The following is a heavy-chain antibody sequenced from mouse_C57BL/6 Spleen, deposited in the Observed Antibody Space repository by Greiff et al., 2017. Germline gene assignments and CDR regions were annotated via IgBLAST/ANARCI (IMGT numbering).Heavy chain of an antibody. CDR1: GYAFSSSW. V-gene: IGHV1-82*01. Sequence: VQLQESGPELVKPGASVKISCKASGYAFSSSWMNWVKQRPGKGLEWIGRIYPGDGDTNYNGKFKGKATLTADKSSSTAYMQLSSLTSEYSAVYFCASGYYYGSSYYFDYWGQGTTLTVSS. CDR2: IYPGDGDT. D-gene: IGHD1-1*01. CDR3: ASGYYYGSSYYFDY. J-gene: IGHJ2*01.